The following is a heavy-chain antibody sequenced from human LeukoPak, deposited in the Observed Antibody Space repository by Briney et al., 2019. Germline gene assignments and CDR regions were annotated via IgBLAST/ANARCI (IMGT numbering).Heavy chain of an antibody. CDR3: ARNLQTIQRYFDL. V-gene: IGHV3-30-3*01. CDR2: ISYDGNYK. CDR1: GFIFSSYA. Sequence: GGSLRLSCVACGFIFSSYALHWVRQAPGKGMEWVAVISYDGNYKYYADSVKGRFIISRDNSKNTLYLQMNSLRAKDTAIFYCARNLQTIQRYFDLWGRGTLVTVSS. D-gene: IGHD5-24*01. J-gene: IGHJ2*01.